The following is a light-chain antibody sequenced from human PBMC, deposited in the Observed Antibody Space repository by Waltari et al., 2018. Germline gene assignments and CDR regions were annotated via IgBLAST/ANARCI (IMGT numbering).Light chain of an antibody. V-gene: IGKV1-39*01. CDR1: QTVSRY. CDR3: LQTYIFPWT. Sequence: DTQMTQSPSSLSASVGDRVTITCRASQTVSRYLSWYQQKPGKVPKFLIYGASTLQGGVPSRFSGSGSGTEFTLTSSSLQPEDFATYYCLQTYIFPWTFGQGTMVE. CDR2: GAS. J-gene: IGKJ1*01.